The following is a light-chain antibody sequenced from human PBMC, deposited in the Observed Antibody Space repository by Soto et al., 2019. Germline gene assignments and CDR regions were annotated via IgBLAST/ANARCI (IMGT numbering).Light chain of an antibody. CDR2: GTS. CDR3: QQYGNSPIT. J-gene: IGKJ5*01. Sequence: EVVLTQSPGTLSLSRGERATLSCRASERIYSAYLGWYQQKPGQAPRLLIYGTSSRATGIPDRFSGSGSGTDFTLTISRQEPEDFAVYYCQQYGNSPITFGQGTRLEIK. V-gene: IGKV3-20*01. CDR1: ERIYSAY.